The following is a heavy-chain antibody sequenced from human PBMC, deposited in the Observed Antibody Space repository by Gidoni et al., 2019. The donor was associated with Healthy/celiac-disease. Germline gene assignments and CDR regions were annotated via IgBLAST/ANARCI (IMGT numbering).Heavy chain of an antibody. CDR3: ARGGAYYYGSGSRNWFDP. CDR2: INHSGST. Sequence: QVQLQQWGAGLLKPSETLSLTCAVYGGSFSGYYWSWIRQPPGKGLEWIGEINHSGSTNYNPSLKSRVTISVDTSKNQFSLKLSSVTAADTAVYYCARGGAYYYGSGSRNWFDPWGQGTLVTVSS. J-gene: IGHJ5*02. D-gene: IGHD3-10*01. V-gene: IGHV4-34*01. CDR1: GGSFSGYY.